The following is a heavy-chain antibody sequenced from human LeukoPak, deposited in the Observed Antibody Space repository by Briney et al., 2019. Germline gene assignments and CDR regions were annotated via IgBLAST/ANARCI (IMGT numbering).Heavy chain of an antibody. V-gene: IGHV4-59*01. D-gene: IGHD3-22*01. CDR3: ARAVGYYYDSSGRDAFDI. Sequence: KPSETLSLTCTVSGGSISSYYWSWIRQPPGKGLEWIGYIYYSGSTNYNPSLKSRVTVSVDTSKNQFSLKLSSVTAADTAVYYCARAVGYYYDSSGRDAFDIWGQGTMVTVSS. CDR2: IYYSGST. CDR1: GGSISSYY. J-gene: IGHJ3*02.